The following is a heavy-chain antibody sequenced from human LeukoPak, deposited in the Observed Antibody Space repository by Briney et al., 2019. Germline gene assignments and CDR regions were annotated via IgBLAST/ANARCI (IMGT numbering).Heavy chain of an antibody. D-gene: IGHD6-25*01. Sequence: PGGSLRLSCAASGVTFSSYGMHWVRQAPGKGLEWVAVISYDGSNKYYADSVKGRFTISRDNSKNTLYLQMNSLRAEDTAVYYCATDAADYYGMDVWGQGTTVTVSS. CDR3: ATDAADYYGMDV. V-gene: IGHV3-30*03. CDR1: GVTFSSYG. J-gene: IGHJ6*02. CDR2: ISYDGSNK.